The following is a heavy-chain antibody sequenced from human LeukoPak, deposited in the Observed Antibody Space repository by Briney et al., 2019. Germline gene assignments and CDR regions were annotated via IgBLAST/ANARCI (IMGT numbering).Heavy chain of an antibody. CDR2: ISSSGSTI. Sequence: TGGSLRLSCAASGFTFSSYEMNWVRQAPGKGLEWVSYISSSGSTIYYADSVKGRFTISRDNAKNSLYLQMNSLRAEDTAVYYCARKTYYYGSGSYDYDCDAFDIWGQGTMVTVSS. CDR1: GFTFSSYE. CDR3: ARKTYYYGSGSYDYDCDAFDI. J-gene: IGHJ3*02. D-gene: IGHD3-10*01. V-gene: IGHV3-48*03.